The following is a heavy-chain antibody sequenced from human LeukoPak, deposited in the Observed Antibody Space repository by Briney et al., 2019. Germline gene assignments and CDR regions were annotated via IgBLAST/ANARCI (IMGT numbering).Heavy chain of an antibody. V-gene: IGHV3-20*04. J-gene: IGHJ6*03. D-gene: IGHD2-2*01. CDR3: GRVYCSTTSCYDYYDYYMDV. Sequence: GGSLRHSCAASGFRFDDYGMSWVRHVPGKGLEWVSGTNWDGASTGYADSVKGRFTISRDNVKNFLYLQMNSLRVEDTALYFCGRVYCSTTSCYDYYDYYMDVWGKGTTVTVSS. CDR2: TNWDGAST. CDR1: GFRFDDYG.